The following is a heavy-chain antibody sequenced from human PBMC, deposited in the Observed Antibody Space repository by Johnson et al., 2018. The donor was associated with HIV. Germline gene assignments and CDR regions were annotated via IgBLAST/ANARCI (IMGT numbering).Heavy chain of an antibody. J-gene: IGHJ3*02. CDR3: ARAYSYGAFDI. CDR2: ISGSGGST. D-gene: IGHD5-18*01. V-gene: IGHV3-23*04. CDR1: GFTFSSYA. Sequence: VKLVESGGDVVRPGGSLRLSCVASGFTFSSYAMSWVRQAPGKGLEWVPAISGSGGSTYYADSVKGRFTISRDNSKNTLYLQMNSLRAEDTAVYYCARAYSYGAFDIWGQGTMVTVSS.